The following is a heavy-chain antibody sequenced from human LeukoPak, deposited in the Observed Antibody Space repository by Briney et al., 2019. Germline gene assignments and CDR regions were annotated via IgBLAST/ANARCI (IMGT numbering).Heavy chain of an antibody. J-gene: IGHJ4*02. V-gene: IGHV4-30-4*08. CDR1: GGSISRGDYY. CDR3: ARDEDGDYVFDY. Sequence: SQTLSLTCTVSGGSISRGDYYWRWLRHPPGNGLELVGYIYYSGSTYYNPCLKSRVTISVDTSKTQFSLKLSSVTAADTAVYYCARDEDGDYVFDYWGQGTLVTVS. D-gene: IGHD4-17*01. CDR2: IYYSGST.